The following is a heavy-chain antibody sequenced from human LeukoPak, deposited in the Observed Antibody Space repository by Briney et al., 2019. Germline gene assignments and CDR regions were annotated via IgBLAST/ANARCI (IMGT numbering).Heavy chain of an antibody. CDR2: ISYDGSKK. Sequence: PGRSLRLSCAASGFTFSSYGMHWVRQAPGKGLEWVAVISYDGSKKYYADSVKGRFTISRDNSKNTLYLQMNSLGDEDTAVYYCAKHFEGGVTTGAYWGQGTLVTVSS. J-gene: IGHJ4*02. CDR1: GFTFSSYG. D-gene: IGHD1-1*01. CDR3: AKHFEGGVTTGAY. V-gene: IGHV3-30*18.